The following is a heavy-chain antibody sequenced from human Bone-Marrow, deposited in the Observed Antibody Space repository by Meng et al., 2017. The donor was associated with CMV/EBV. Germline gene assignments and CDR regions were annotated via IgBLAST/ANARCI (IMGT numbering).Heavy chain of an antibody. Sequence: SETLSLTCTVSGGSISSGDYYWSWIRQPPGKGLEWIGYIYYSGSTYYNPSLKSRVTISVDKSKNQFSLKLSSVTAADTAVYYCARAVVVVPAAIRDYYYYGMDVWGQGTTVTVSS. CDR1: GGSISSGDYY. CDR2: IYYSGST. J-gene: IGHJ6*02. D-gene: IGHD2-2*02. V-gene: IGHV4-30-4*08. CDR3: ARAVVVVPAAIRDYYYYGMDV.